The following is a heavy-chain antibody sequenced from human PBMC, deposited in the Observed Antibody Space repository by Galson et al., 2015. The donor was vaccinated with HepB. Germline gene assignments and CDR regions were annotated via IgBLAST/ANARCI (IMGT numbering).Heavy chain of an antibody. CDR2: ISGSGGTT. D-gene: IGHD2-2*01. J-gene: IGHJ6*02. CDR1: GFSFRSYT. CDR3: AKDRNSSSSSSHGMDV. V-gene: IGHV3-23*01. Sequence: SLRLSCAASGFSFRSYTMTWVRQAPGEGLQWVSGISGSGGTTYYADTVKGRFTISRDNSKNTLYLQMNSLRADDTAVYYCAKDRNSSSSSSHGMDVWGRGTTVTVSS.